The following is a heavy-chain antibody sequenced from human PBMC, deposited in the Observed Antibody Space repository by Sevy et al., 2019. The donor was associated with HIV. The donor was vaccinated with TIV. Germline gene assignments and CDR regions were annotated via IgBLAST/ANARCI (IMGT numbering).Heavy chain of an antibody. Sequence: GGSLRLSCAASGFTFSSYWMSWVRQAPGKGLEWVANIKQDGSEKYYVDSVKGRFTSSRDNAKNLLYLKRNSLRAEDTAGYYCARDWECTGGVCYFMDVWGQGTTVTVSS. J-gene: IGHJ6*02. CDR2: IKQDGSEK. CDR1: GFTFSSYW. V-gene: IGHV3-7*03. D-gene: IGHD2-8*02. CDR3: ARDWECTGGVCYFMDV.